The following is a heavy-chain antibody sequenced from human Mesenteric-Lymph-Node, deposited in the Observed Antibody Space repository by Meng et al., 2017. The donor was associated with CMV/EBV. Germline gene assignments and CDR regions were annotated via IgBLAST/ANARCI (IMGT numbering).Heavy chain of an antibody. CDR2: ISSSGGPI. D-gene: IGHD2-2*01. V-gene: IGHV3-48*03. J-gene: IGHJ6*02. CDR1: GFIFRSYE. Sequence: GESLKISCAASGFIFRSYEMNWVRQAPGKGLEWVSYISSSGGPILYADSVKGRFTISRDNAKNSLYLQMNSLRAEDRAVYYCARGGCSSTSCYEEVYYYGMGVWGQGTTVTVSS. CDR3: ARGGCSSTSCYEEVYYYGMGV.